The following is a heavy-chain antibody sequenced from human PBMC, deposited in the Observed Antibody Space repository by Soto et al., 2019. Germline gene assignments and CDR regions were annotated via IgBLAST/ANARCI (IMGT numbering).Heavy chain of an antibody. CDR3: AGTFDYYGMDV. J-gene: IGHJ6*02. V-gene: IGHV4-38-2*01. Sequence: SETLSLTCAVSGYSIASGYYWAWIRQSPGKGLEWIGSIYHAGSVYYNPSLNSRVAVSLDTSKNHFSLKLTSVTAADTAVYYCAGTFDYYGMDVWGQGTTVTVSS. D-gene: IGHD1-1*01. CDR1: GYSIASGYY. CDR2: IYHAGSV.